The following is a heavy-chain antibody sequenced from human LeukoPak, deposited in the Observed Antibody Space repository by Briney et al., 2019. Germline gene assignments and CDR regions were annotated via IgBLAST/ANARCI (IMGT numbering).Heavy chain of an antibody. D-gene: IGHD2-8*01. CDR2: VYYTGDT. V-gene: IGHV4-39*07. CDR1: GDSISSSSYF. Sequence: SETLSLACNVSGDSISSSSYFWDWIRQPPGKGLEWIGNVYYTGDTHYNPSLESRVTISVDRSKNQFSLKLSSVTAADTAVYYCARDAQYCSNGVCENWFDPWGQGTLVTVSS. CDR3: ARDAQYCSNGVCENWFDP. J-gene: IGHJ5*02.